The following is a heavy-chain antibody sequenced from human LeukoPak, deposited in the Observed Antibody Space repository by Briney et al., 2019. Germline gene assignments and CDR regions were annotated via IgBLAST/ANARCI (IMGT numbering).Heavy chain of an antibody. CDR2: IYYSGST. D-gene: IGHD2/OR15-2a*01. CDR3: ARAFPMDV. Sequence: SETLSLTCTVSGGSISSHYWSWIRQPPGKGLEWIGYIYYSGSTNYNPSLKSRVTISVDTSKNQFSLKLSSVTAADTAVYYCARAFPMDVWGKGTTVTVSS. CDR1: GGSISSHY. V-gene: IGHV4-59*11. J-gene: IGHJ6*04.